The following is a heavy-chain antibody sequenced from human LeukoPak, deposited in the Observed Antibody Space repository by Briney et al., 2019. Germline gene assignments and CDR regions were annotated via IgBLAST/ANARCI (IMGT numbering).Heavy chain of an antibody. D-gene: IGHD4/OR15-4a*01. V-gene: IGHV3-23*01. CDR1: GFIFRNYA. Sequence: GGSLRLSCGASGFIFRNYAMSWIRQAPGEGLEWVSGISDNGGGRYYADSVKGRFTISRDNSKNMLYLQMNSLRAEDTAVYYCAKESGALGAPLYDYWGREILVTASS. J-gene: IGHJ4*02. CDR2: ISDNGGGR. CDR3: AKESGALGAPLYDY.